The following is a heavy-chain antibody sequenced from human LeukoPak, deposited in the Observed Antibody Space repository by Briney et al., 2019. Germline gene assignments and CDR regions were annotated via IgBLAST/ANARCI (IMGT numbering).Heavy chain of an antibody. V-gene: IGHV3-53*05. CDR2: IYSGGST. Sequence: GGSLRFSCAASGLTASSDYMSGFPKAPGKGLEWVSVIYSGGSTYYADSVKGRFTISRDKSKNTVYLQMNSLRFEDTAMYYCARNWFDPWGQGTLVTVSS. CDR3: ARNWFDP. J-gene: IGHJ5*02. CDR1: GLTASSDY.